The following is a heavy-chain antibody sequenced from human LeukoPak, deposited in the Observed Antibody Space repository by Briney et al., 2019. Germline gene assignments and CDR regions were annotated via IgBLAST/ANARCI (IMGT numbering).Heavy chain of an antibody. Sequence: ASVKVSCKASGYTFTGYYMHWVRQAPGQGLEWMGWINPNSGGTNYAQKFQGWVTMTRDTSISTAYMELSRLRSDDTAVYYCARVLTRYSGYETYYYGMDAWGQGTTVTVSS. V-gene: IGHV1-2*04. CDR3: ARVLTRYSGYETYYYGMDA. J-gene: IGHJ6*02. CDR1: GYTFTGYY. CDR2: INPNSGGT. D-gene: IGHD5-12*01.